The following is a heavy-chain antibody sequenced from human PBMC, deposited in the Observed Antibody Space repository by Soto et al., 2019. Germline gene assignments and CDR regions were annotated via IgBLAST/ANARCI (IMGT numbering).Heavy chain of an antibody. Sequence: SCKVSGYTLTELSMHWVRQAPGKGLEWMGGFDPEDGETIYAQKFQGRVTMTEDTSTDTAYMELSSLRSEDTAVYYCATVKLGHDYIGGSYRYPVYFFDYWGQGTLVTVSS. CDR1: GYTLTELS. CDR2: FDPEDGET. D-gene: IGHD3-16*02. V-gene: IGHV1-24*01. J-gene: IGHJ4*02. CDR3: ATVKLGHDYIGGSYRYPVYFFDY.